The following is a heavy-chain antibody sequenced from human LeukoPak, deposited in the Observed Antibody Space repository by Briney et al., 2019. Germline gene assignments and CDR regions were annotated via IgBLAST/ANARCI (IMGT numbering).Heavy chain of an antibody. Sequence: SETLSLTCTVSGGSISSYYWSWIRQPPGKGLEWIGYIYYSGSTNYNPSLKSRVTISVDTSKNQFSLKLSSVTAADTAVYYCARHLDTAMVPTFDYWGQGTLVTASS. CDR1: GGSISSYY. D-gene: IGHD5-18*01. J-gene: IGHJ4*02. CDR3: ARHLDTAMVPTFDY. CDR2: IYYSGST. V-gene: IGHV4-59*08.